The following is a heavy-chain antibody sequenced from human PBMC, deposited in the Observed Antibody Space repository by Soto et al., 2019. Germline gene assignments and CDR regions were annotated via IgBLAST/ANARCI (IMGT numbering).Heavy chain of an antibody. V-gene: IGHV4-61*01. D-gene: IGHD5-12*01. CDR2: IYYSGST. Sequence: PSETLSLTCTVSGGSVSSGSYYWSWIRQPPGKGLEWIGYIYYSGSTNYNPSLKSRVTISVDTSKNQFSLKLSSVTAADTAVYYCARVKVATTYYFDYWGQGTLVTVSS. CDR1: GGSVSSGSYY. J-gene: IGHJ4*02. CDR3: ARVKVATTYYFDY.